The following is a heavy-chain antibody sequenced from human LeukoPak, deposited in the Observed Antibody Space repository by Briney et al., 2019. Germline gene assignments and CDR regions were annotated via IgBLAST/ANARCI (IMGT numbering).Heavy chain of an antibody. V-gene: IGHV3-23*01. CDR3: ARDIRGSGNYGWFDP. Sequence: GGSLRLSCVASGFTFSSYAMSWVRQAPGKGLEWVASISASGGTTYYLDSVRGRFTISRDNSENTLYLQMNSLRAEDTAIYSCARDIRGSGNYGWFDPWGQGTLVTVSS. CDR2: ISASGGTT. CDR1: GFTFSSYA. D-gene: IGHD3-10*01. J-gene: IGHJ5*02.